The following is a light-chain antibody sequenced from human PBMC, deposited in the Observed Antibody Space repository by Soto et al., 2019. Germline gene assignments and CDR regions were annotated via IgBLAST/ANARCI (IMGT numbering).Light chain of an antibody. Sequence: DIQMTQSPSTLSASVGDRVTITCRASQNINNWLAWYQQKPGKAPKLLNYRASSLENGVPPRFSGRGSGTDFIFTIASLQPDDFATYYCQQYSSDSTFGQGTKVEIK. CDR1: QNINNW. CDR3: QQYSSDST. J-gene: IGKJ1*01. V-gene: IGKV1-5*03. CDR2: RAS.